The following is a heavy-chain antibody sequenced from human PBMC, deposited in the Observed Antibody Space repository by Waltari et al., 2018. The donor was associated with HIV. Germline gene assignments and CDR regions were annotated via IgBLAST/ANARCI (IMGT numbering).Heavy chain of an antibody. CDR1: GFTFSSYW. J-gene: IGHJ4*02. V-gene: IGHV3-7*04. CDR2: KKQDGSAK. Sequence: EVQLVESGGGLVKPGGSLRLSCAASGFTFSSYWMSWVRQAPGKGLGWVAKKKQDGSAKYYVDAMKGRFPIARDNAENSLYVEMNSLRAEDTAVYDWARGGFYGSGSKVNWGQGTLVTVSS. CDR3: ARGGFYGSGSKVN. D-gene: IGHD3-10*01.